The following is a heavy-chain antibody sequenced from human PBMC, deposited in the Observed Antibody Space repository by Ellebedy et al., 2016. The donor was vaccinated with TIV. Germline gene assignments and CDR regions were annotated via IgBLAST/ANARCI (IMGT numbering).Heavy chain of an antibody. Sequence: ASVKVSXKASGYTFTSYYMHWVRQAPGQGLEGMGIINPSGGSTSYAQKFQGRVTMTRDTSTSTVYMELSSLRSEDTAVYYCARGTLMYYDFWSGYYTDYGMDVWGQGTTVTVSS. CDR2: INPSGGST. D-gene: IGHD3-3*01. CDR1: GYTFTSYY. J-gene: IGHJ6*02. V-gene: IGHV1-46*01. CDR3: ARGTLMYYDFWSGYYTDYGMDV.